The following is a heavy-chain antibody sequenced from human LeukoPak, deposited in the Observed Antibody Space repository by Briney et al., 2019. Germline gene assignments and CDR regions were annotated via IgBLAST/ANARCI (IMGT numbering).Heavy chain of an antibody. CDR2: INHSGST. CDR3: ARVPTRFGVIRVLYYYYGMDV. J-gene: IGHJ6*02. CDR1: GGSFMGYY. D-gene: IGHD3-10*01. V-gene: IGHV4-34*01. Sequence: SETLSLTCAVYGGSFMGYYWSWIRQPPGKGLEWIGEINHSGSTNYNPSLKSRVTISVDTSKNQFSLKLSSVTAADTAVYYCARVPTRFGVIRVLYYYYGMDVWGQGTTVTVSS.